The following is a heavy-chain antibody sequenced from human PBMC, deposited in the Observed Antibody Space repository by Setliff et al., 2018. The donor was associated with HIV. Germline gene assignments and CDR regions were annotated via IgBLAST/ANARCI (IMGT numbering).Heavy chain of an antibody. Sequence: PSETLSLTCAVSGYSISSGYFWAWIRQPPGKGLEWIGSIYHSGSTYYNPSLSSRLTISVDTSKNQVSLRLSSVTAADTGVYYCARHRDPPGSSWIYYYYYMDLWGEGTTVTVSS. CDR3: ARHRDPPGSSWIYYYYYMDL. V-gene: IGHV4-38-2*01. CDR1: GYSISSGYF. CDR2: IYHSGST. D-gene: IGHD6-13*01. J-gene: IGHJ6*03.